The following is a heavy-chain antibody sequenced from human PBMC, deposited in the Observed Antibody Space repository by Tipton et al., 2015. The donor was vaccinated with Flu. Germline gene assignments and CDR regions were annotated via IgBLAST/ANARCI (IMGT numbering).Heavy chain of an antibody. V-gene: IGHV4-38-2*02. Sequence: TLSLTCAVSDYSISSGRFWGWIRQTQGKGLEWIGEIDDSGSTNYNPSLKSRVTISVDTSKNQFSLKLTSVTAADTAVYYCARDRGYYDSAAGLCDHWGQGTLVTVSP. D-gene: IGHD3-22*01. CDR2: IDDSGST. J-gene: IGHJ4*02. CDR3: ARDRGYYDSAAGLCDH. CDR1: DYSISSGRF.